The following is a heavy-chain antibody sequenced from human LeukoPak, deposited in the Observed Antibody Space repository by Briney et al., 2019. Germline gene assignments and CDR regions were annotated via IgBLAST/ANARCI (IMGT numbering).Heavy chain of an antibody. CDR2: ISGSGGST. D-gene: IGHD3-9*01. CDR1: GFTFSSYA. V-gene: IGHV3-23*01. J-gene: IGHJ6*02. CDR3: ARDLSPDVYYDILTGYWPNYYYGMDV. Sequence: PGGSLRLSCAASGFTFSSYAMSWVRQAPGKGLEWVSAISGSGGSTYYADSVKGRFTISRDNSKNTLYLQMNSLRAEDTAVYYCARDLSPDVYYDILTGYWPNYYYGMDVWGQGTTVTVSS.